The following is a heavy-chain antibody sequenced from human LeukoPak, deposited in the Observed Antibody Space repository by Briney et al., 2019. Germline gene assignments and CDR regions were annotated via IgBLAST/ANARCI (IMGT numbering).Heavy chain of an antibody. V-gene: IGHV3-9*01. CDR1: GFTFDDYA. J-gene: IGHJ4*02. CDR2: INWNSVSA. CDR3: AKGARSSSGYTTD. D-gene: IGHD3-22*01. Sequence: GGSLRLSCVASGFTFDDYAMHWVRQAPGKGLEWVAGINWNSVSAVYADSLKGRLTISRDNAKNSLFLQMNSPKTEDTAFYYCAKGARSSSGYTTDWGQGILVTVSS.